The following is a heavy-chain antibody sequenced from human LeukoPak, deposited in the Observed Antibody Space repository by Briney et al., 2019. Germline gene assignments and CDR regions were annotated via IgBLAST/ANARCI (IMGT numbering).Heavy chain of an antibody. CDR2: IYSGGST. V-gene: IGHV3-66*01. CDR3: ARDDGAGGPFDY. Sequence: PGGSLRLSCAASGFTVSSNYMSWVRQAPGKGLEWVSIIYSGGSTYYAESVKGRFTISRDNPKNTLYLQMNSLRAEDTAVYYCARDDGAGGPFDYWGQGTLVSVSS. J-gene: IGHJ4*02. CDR1: GFTVSSNY. D-gene: IGHD3-10*01.